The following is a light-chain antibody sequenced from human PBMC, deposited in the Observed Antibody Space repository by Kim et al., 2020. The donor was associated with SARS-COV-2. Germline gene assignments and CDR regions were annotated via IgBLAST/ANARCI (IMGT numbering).Light chain of an antibody. CDR3: QGANSVPPCA. V-gene: IGKV1-12*01. CDR1: QDISNW. Sequence: DIKMIQSPSSVSAYVGDRLTITCRASQDISNWLAWYQQNPGRAPKVMIYAASSLHGGVPSRFSASGSGTYFTLTITGLQPEDFATFYCQGANSVPPCAFGQVTKVDIK. J-gene: IGKJ1*01. CDR2: AAS.